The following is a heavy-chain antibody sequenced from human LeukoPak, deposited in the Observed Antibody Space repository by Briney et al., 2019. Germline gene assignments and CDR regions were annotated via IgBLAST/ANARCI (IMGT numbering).Heavy chain of an antibody. CDR1: GFTFSSYS. V-gene: IGHV3-21*01. CDR3: ARGGYSSSWFYPFDY. J-gene: IGHJ4*02. Sequence: GGSLRLSCAASGFTFSSYSMNWVRQAPGEGLEWVSSISSSSSYIYYADSVKGRFTISRDNAKNSLYLQMNSLRAEDTAVYYCARGGYSSSWFYPFDYWGQGTLVTVSS. D-gene: IGHD6-13*01. CDR2: ISSSSSYI.